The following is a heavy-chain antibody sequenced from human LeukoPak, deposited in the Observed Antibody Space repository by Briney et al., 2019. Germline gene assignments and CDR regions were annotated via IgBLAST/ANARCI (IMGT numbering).Heavy chain of an antibody. Sequence: LAGGSLRLSCAASGFTFNNAWMTWVRQAPGKGLEWVANINQDGSKKHFVGSVEGRFTISRDNAKNSLYLQMNSLRAEDTAVYYCARDGQYTSSWYDFDFWGQGTLVTVSS. V-gene: IGHV3-7*04. CDR3: ARDGQYTSSWYDFDF. CDR1: GFTFNNAW. CDR2: INQDGSKK. J-gene: IGHJ4*02. D-gene: IGHD6-13*01.